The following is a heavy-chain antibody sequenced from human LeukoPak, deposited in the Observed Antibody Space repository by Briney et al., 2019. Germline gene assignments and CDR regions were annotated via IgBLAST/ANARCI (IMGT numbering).Heavy chain of an antibody. V-gene: IGHV4-59*01. D-gene: IGHD6-13*01. J-gene: IGHJ4*02. CDR2: IYYSGST. CDR3: ARLVRQQLVIDY. CDR1: GGSISSYY. Sequence: SETLSLTCTVSGGSISSYYWSWIRQPPGKGLEWIGYIYYSGSTNYNPSLKSRVTISVDTSKNQFSLKLSSVTAADTAVYYCARLVRQQLVIDYWGQGTLVTVSS.